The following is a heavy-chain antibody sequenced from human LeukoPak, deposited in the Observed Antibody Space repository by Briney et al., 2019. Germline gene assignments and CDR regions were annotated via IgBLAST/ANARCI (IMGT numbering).Heavy chain of an antibody. CDR2: ISSSSSYI. Sequence: GGSLRLSCAASGFTFSSYSMNWVRQAPGKGLEWVSSISSSSSYIYYADSVKGRFTISRDNAKNSLYLQMNSLRAEDTAVYYCARDISGYSYGPGLDYWGQGTLVTVSS. J-gene: IGHJ4*02. V-gene: IGHV3-21*01. CDR1: GFTFSSYS. CDR3: ARDISGYSYGPGLDY. D-gene: IGHD5-18*01.